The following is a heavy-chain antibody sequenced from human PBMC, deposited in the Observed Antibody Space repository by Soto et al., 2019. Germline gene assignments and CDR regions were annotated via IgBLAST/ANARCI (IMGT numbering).Heavy chain of an antibody. CDR1: GYTFTSYY. CDR3: ARSVVPAAMYAFDI. D-gene: IGHD2-2*01. V-gene: IGHV1-46*01. J-gene: IGHJ3*02. CDR2: INPSGGST. Sequence: QVQLVQSGAEVKKPGASVKVSCKASGYTFTSYYMHWWRQAPGQGLEWMGIINPSGGSTSYAQKFRGRFNMTRDTSTSTVYMELSSLRSEGTAVYYCARSVVPAAMYAFDIWGQGTLVTVSS.